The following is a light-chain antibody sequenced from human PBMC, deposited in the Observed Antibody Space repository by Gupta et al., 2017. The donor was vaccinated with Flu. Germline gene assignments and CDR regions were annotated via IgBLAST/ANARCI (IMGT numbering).Light chain of an antibody. J-gene: IGLJ2*01. CDR2: DVT. CDR1: SSDIGSYSY. Sequence: SIPLSCTGTSSDIGSYSYVSWYQQHPGKAPQLLIYDVTNRPSGVSDRFSGSKSGDTASLTISGLQAEDEADYYCSSCTSSTTLVFGGGTRLTVL. V-gene: IGLV2-14*01. CDR3: SSCTSSTTLV.